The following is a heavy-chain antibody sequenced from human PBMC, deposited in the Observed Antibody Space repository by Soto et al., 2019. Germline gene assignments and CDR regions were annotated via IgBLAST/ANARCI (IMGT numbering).Heavy chain of an antibody. V-gene: IGHV3-7*03. CDR3: AREERYYDSCGPKDD. J-gene: IGHJ4*02. Sequence: GGSLRLSCTASGFTFGGFGMHWVRQAPGKGLEWVANITRDGGEKSYVDSVKGRFTISRDNAKKSLYLRLKSLRPEDTAVYYCAREERYYDSCGPKDDWGQGPPVTVSS. CDR1: GFTFGGFG. CDR2: ITRDGGEK. D-gene: IGHD3-22*01.